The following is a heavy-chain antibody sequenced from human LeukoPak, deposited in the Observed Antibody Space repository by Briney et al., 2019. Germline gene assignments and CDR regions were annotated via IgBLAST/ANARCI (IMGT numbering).Heavy chain of an antibody. V-gene: IGHV3-23*01. CDR2: ISGSGGSR. CDR1: GFTFSSYA. CDR3: AKSSPIAAAGEASDF. J-gene: IGHJ4*02. D-gene: IGHD6-13*01. Sequence: GGSLRPSCAASGFTFSSYAMSWVRQAPGKGLEWLSAISGSGGSRYYAGSLKGRFTISRDNSKSTLYLQMNSLSAEDTAVYYCAKSSPIAAAGEASDFWGQGTLVTVSS.